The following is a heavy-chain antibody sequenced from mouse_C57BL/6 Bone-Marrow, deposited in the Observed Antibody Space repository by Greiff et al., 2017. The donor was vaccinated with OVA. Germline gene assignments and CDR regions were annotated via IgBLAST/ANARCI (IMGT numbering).Heavy chain of an antibody. CDR3: AREVTTGYYAMDY. CDR1: GYTFTDYY. Sequence: EVQLQQSGPELVKPGASVKISCKASGYTFTDYYMNWVKQSHGKSLEWIGDINPNNGGTSYNQKFKGKATLTVDKSSSTAYMELRSLTSEDSAVYYCAREVTTGYYAMDYWGQGTSVTVSS. V-gene: IGHV1-26*01. J-gene: IGHJ4*01. D-gene: IGHD2-2*01. CDR2: INPNNGGT.